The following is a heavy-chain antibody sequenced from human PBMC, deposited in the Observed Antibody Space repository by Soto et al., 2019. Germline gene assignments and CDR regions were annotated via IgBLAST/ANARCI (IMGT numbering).Heavy chain of an antibody. D-gene: IGHD3-10*01. Sequence: EVQLLESGGGLIQPGGSLRLSCAASGFTFGDYVMSWVRQAPGKGLEWVATVTGSATNIYYTDSVKGRFAVSRDNSRDTLYLQMNSLTAEDTAIYYCAKVGATYGLLPHDYWGQGTLVTVSS. V-gene: IGHV3-23*01. CDR1: GFTFGDYV. CDR2: VTGSATNI. J-gene: IGHJ4*02. CDR3: AKVGATYGLLPHDY.